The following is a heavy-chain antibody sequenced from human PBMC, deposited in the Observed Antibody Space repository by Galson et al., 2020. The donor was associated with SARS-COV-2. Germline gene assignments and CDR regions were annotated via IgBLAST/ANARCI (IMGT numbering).Heavy chain of an antibody. CDR2: IYPGDSDT. CDR1: GYSFNNYW. CDR3: ARHEFDISGYYGPMDY. Sequence: GESLKISCKGSGYSFNNYWIGWVRQTPGKGLEWMGIIYPGDSDTRDSPSFQGQVTISVDKSISTAYLQWSSLKASDTAMYYCARHEFDISGYYGPMDYWGQGTLVTVSS. J-gene: IGHJ4*02. V-gene: IGHV5-51*01. D-gene: IGHD3-9*01.